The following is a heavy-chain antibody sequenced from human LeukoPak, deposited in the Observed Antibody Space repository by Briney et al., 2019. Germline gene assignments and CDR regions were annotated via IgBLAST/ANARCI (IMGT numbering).Heavy chain of an antibody. CDR1: GYTFIGYY. CDR3: ARTYYDILTGYHYFDY. D-gene: IGHD3-9*01. Sequence: ASVKVSCKASGYTFIGYYMHWVRQAPGQGLEWMGWINPNSGGTNYAQKFQGRVTMTRDTSISTAYMELSRLRSDDTAVYYCARTYYDILTGYHYFDYWGQGTLVTVSS. V-gene: IGHV1-2*02. CDR2: INPNSGGT. J-gene: IGHJ4*02.